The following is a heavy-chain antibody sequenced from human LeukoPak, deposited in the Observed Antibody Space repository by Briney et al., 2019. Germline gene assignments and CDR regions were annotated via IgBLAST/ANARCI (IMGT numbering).Heavy chain of an antibody. D-gene: IGHD4-17*01. V-gene: IGHV4-59*01. Sequence: ASETLSLTCAVYGGSFSGYYWSWIRQPPGKGLEWIGYIYHSGSTNYNPSLKSRVTISVDTSKNQFSLKLTSVTAADTAVYYCARDADHGDSHNWFDPWGQGTLVTVSS. CDR1: GGSFSGYY. CDR2: IYHSGST. J-gene: IGHJ5*02. CDR3: ARDADHGDSHNWFDP.